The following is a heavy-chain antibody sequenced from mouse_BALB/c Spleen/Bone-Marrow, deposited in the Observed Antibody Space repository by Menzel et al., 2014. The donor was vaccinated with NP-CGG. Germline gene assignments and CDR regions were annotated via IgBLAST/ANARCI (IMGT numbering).Heavy chain of an antibody. CDR2: IDPETGGT. CDR1: GYTFTDYE. J-gene: IGHJ2*01. Sequence: QVQLQQSGAELVRPGASVTLSCKASGYTFTDYEMHWVKQTPVHGLEWIGAIDPETGGTAYNQKFKGKATLTADKSSSTAYMELRRLTSEDSAVYYCTRWGLITTAPFDYWGQGTTLTVSS. CDR3: TRWGLITTAPFDY. D-gene: IGHD1-2*01. V-gene: IGHV1-15*01.